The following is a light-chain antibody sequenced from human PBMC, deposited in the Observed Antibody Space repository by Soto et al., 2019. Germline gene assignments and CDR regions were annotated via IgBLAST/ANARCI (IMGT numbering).Light chain of an antibody. J-gene: IGKJ1*01. CDR2: SAS. V-gene: IGKV3-20*01. CDR1: LSVSVY. CDR3: QQYAGSPRT. Sequence: VVLTQSPATLSLSPGERATLSCRTSLSVSVYLDWYQQKSGQAPRLLIYSASRRATGIPDRFTGSGSGTDFTLTINRVEPEDFAVYFCQQYAGSPRTFGQGTKVDIK.